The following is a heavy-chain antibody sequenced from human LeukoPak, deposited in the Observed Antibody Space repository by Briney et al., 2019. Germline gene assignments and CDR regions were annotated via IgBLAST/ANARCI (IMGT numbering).Heavy chain of an antibody. CDR2: IYYSGST. Sequence: SENLSLTCTVPGGSISSYYWSWIRQPPGKGLEWIGYIYYSGSTNYNPSLKSRVTISVDTSKNQFSLKLSSVTAADTAVYYCAREARVTYDILTGYFDYWGQGTLVTVSS. D-gene: IGHD3-9*01. CDR3: AREARVTYDILTGYFDY. J-gene: IGHJ4*02. CDR1: GGSISSYY. V-gene: IGHV4-59*01.